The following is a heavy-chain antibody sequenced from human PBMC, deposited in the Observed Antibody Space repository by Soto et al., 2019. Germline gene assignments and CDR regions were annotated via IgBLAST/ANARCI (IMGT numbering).Heavy chain of an antibody. CDR1: GGSFSGYY. CDR3: ARGLKAPLAAAGRSTWWPNYYYCGMDV. J-gene: IGHJ6*02. Sequence: SETLSLTCAVYGGSFSGYYWSWIRQPPGKGLEWIGEINHSGSTNYNPSLKSRVTISVDTSKNQFSLKLSSVTAADTAVYYCARGLKAPLAAAGRSTWWPNYYYCGMDVWGQGTTVTVSS. V-gene: IGHV4-34*01. CDR2: INHSGST. D-gene: IGHD6-13*01.